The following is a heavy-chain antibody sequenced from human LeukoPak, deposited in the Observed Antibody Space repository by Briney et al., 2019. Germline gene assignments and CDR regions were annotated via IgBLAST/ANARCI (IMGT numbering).Heavy chain of an antibody. V-gene: IGHV3-30-3*01. J-gene: IGHJ4*02. D-gene: IGHD3-9*01. CDR2: ISYDGSNK. Sequence: GGALRLSCAASGVTFRSYWMSWGRQAPGKGLEWVAVISYDGSNKYYADSVKGRFTISRDNSKNTLYLQMNSLRAEDTGVYYCARDERESGILTGYYPFDYWGQGTLVTVSS. CDR3: ARDERESGILTGYYPFDY. CDR1: GVTFRSYW.